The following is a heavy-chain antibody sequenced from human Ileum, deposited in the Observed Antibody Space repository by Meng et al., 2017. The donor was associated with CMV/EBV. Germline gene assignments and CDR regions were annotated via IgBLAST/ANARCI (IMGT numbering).Heavy chain of an antibody. D-gene: IGHD3-3*01. V-gene: IGHV4-34*01. Sequence: QVQIHQWGAGLLKPSETLSIMCAVQVSAFSDYYWTWSRQFPGKGLEWIGEINHRGNTNYNPSLKSRVTISIDTSRNQFSLKLTSVTTTDKAVYYCARASPQRRFLSYWGQGTLVTVSS. J-gene: IGHJ4*02. CDR2: INHRGNT. CDR3: ARASPQRRFLSY. CDR1: VSAFSDYY.